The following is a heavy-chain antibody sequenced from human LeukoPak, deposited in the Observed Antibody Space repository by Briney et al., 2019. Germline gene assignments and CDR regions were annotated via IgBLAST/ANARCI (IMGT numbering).Heavy chain of an antibody. CDR3: AREFDYYDSSPLDY. J-gene: IGHJ4*02. D-gene: IGHD3-22*01. V-gene: IGHV3-7*01. Sequence: PGGSLRLSCAASGFTFSSYWMRWVRQAPGKGLEWVANIKQDGSEKYYVDSVKGRFTISRYNAKNSLYLQMNSLRAEDTAVYYCAREFDYYDSSPLDYWGQGTLVTVSS. CDR2: IKQDGSEK. CDR1: GFTFSSYW.